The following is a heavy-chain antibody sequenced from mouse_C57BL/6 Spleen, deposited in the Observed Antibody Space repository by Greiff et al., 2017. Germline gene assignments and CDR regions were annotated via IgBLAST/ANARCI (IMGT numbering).Heavy chain of an antibody. CDR3: ARGYYGSSYFDV. CDR2: IDPSDSYT. CDR1: GYTFPSYW. J-gene: IGHJ1*03. Sequence: VQLQQPGAELVQPGASVKLSCKASGYTFPSYWMQWVKQRPGQGLEWIGEIDPSDSYTNYNQKFKGKATLTVDTSSSTAYMQLSSLTSEDSAVYYCARGYYGSSYFDVWGTGTTVTVSS. V-gene: IGHV1-50*01. D-gene: IGHD1-1*01.